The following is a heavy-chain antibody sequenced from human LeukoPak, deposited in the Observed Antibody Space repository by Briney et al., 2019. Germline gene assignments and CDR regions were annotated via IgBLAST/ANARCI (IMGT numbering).Heavy chain of an antibody. V-gene: IGHV3-7*01. D-gene: IGHD2-2*01. CDR1: GFTFSTYW. J-gene: IGHJ4*02. CDR2: IKQDGSEK. CDR3: ARVRYCSSTSCSRQDY. Sequence: QPGGSLRLSCAASGFTFSTYWMSWVRQAPGKGLEWVANIKQDGSEKYYVDSVKGRFTISRDNAKNSMYLLMNSLRAEDTAVYYCARVRYCSSTSCSRQDYWGQGTLITVSS.